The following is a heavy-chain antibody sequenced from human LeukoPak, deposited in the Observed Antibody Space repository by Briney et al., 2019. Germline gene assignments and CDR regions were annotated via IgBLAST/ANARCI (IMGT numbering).Heavy chain of an antibody. CDR3: VRDWGYDSSGYWQKYFDT. CDR1: GFTFDDYA. D-gene: IGHD3-22*01. CDR2: ISWSSGNI. J-gene: IGHJ4*02. Sequence: GGSLRLSCAASGFTFDDYAMHWVRQTPGKGLEWVSGISWSSGNIGYADSAKGRFTISRDNAKNTLYLQMNSLRAEDTAVYYCVRDWGYDSSGYWQKYFDTWGQGTLVTVSS. V-gene: IGHV3-9*01.